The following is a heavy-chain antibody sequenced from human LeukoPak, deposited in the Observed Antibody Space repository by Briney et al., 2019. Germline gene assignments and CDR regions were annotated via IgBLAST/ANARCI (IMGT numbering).Heavy chain of an antibody. V-gene: IGHV4-34*01. CDR3: ASLMRGTGDY. J-gene: IGHJ4*02. CDR2: INHSGST. CDR1: GGSFSGYY. D-gene: IGHD3-16*01. Sequence: SETLSLTCAVYGGSFSGYYWSWIRQPPGKGLEWIGEINHSGSTNYNPSLKSRVTISVDTSKNQFSLKLSSVTAADTAVYYCASLMRGTGDYWGQGTLVTVSS.